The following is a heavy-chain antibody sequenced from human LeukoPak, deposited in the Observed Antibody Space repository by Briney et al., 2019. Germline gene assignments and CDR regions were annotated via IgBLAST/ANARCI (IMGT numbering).Heavy chain of an antibody. D-gene: IGHD1-26*01. CDR2: IIPIFGTT. V-gene: IGHV1-69*13. CDR3: ARDSGSSENHFDY. Sequence: ASVKVSCKASGGTFSSYAISWVREAPGRGLEWMGGIIPIFGTTNYAQKFQGRVTITADESTSTAYMELSSLRSEDTAVYYCARDSGSSENHFDYWGQGTLVTVSS. CDR1: GGTFSSYA. J-gene: IGHJ4*02.